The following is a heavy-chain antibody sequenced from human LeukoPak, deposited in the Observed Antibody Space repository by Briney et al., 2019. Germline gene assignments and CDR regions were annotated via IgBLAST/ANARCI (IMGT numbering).Heavy chain of an antibody. CDR2: ISSNGGST. D-gene: IGHD5-24*01. CDR3: ARELGDGYKDY. J-gene: IGHJ4*02. Sequence: GGSLRLSCSASGFTFSSYAMHWVRQAPGKGLEYVSAISSNGGSTYYADSVKGRFTISRDNSKNTLYLQMNSLRAEDTAVYYCARELGDGYKDYWGQGTLVTVSS. CDR1: GFTFSSYA. V-gene: IGHV3-64*04.